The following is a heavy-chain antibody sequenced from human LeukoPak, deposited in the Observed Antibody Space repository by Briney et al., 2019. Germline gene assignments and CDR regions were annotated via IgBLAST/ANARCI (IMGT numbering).Heavy chain of an antibody. Sequence: SETLSLTCTVSGGSISSSSYYWGWIRQPPGKGLEWIGSIYYSGSTYYNPSLKSRVTISVDKSKNQFSLKLSSVTAADTAVYYCASIVVMTFDYWGQGTLVTVSS. V-gene: IGHV4-39*07. D-gene: IGHD3-22*01. CDR2: IYYSGST. J-gene: IGHJ4*02. CDR1: GGSISSSSYY. CDR3: ASIVVMTFDY.